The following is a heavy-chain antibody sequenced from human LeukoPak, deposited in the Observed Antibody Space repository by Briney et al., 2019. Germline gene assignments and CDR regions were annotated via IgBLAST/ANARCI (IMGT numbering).Heavy chain of an antibody. V-gene: IGHV4-34*01. CDR2: INHTGST. CDR3: SRESGAFCPFGY. J-gene: IGHJ4*02. D-gene: IGHD1-26*01. CDR1: GGSFSGYY. Sequence: NPSETLSLTCAVYGGSFSGYYWSWIRQPPGKGLEWIGEINHTGSTNYNPSLKSRVTISVDTSKNQFSLKLSSVTAADTAIYYCSRESGAFCPFGYWGQGTLVIVPP.